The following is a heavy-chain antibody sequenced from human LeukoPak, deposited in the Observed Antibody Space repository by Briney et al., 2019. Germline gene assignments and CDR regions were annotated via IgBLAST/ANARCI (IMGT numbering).Heavy chain of an antibody. CDR2: IYYSGST. J-gene: IGHJ4*02. Sequence: SETLSLTCTVSGGSISSSSYYWGWLRQPPGKGLEWIGSIYYSGSTYYNPSLKSRVTISVDTSKNPFSLKLSSVTAADTAVYYCARRFRWELRDWGQGTLVTVSS. CDR1: GGSISSSSYY. D-gene: IGHD1-26*01. V-gene: IGHV4-39*01. CDR3: ARRFRWELRD.